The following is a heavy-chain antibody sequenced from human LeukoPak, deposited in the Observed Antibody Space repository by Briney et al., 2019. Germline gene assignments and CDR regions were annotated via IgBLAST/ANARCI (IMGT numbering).Heavy chain of an antibody. V-gene: IGHV1-46*01. D-gene: IGHD2-2*01. Sequence: ASVKVSCKASGYTFTSYYMHWVRQAPGQGLEWMGIINPSGGSTSYAQKFQGRVTMTRDTSTSTVYMELSSLRSEDTAVYYCARADIVVVPAAPGDYWGQGTLVTVSS. CDR1: GYTFTSYY. J-gene: IGHJ4*02. CDR2: INPSGGST. CDR3: ARADIVVVPAAPGDY.